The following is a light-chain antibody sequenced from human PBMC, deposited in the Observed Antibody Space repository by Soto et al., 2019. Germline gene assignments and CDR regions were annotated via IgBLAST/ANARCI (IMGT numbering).Light chain of an antibody. CDR1: ETVGSN. J-gene: IGKJ4*01. CDR2: DAS. V-gene: IGKV3-11*02. CDR3: QQRGVWSPIN. Sequence: VLTQSPDTLSLSPGERATLSCRATETVGSNLAWFQQKPGQTPRLLIYDASTRVTGTPARFRGSRYGRDFTRTTRSLQPEDFAVYYCQQRGVWSPINFGGGTKVEIK.